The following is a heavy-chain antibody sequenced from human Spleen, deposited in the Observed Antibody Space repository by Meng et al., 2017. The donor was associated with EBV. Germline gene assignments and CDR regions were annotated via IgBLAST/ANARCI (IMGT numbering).Heavy chain of an antibody. CDR1: GFSFRTYW. Sequence: VQLVESGGGVVQPGRSLRLSCAASGFSFRTYWMHWVRQVPGKGLLWVSRINEDGATTSYADSVKGRFTISRDNAKNTLYLQMNSLRAEDTAVYFCSRDLVGSNDYWGQGTLVTVSS. J-gene: IGHJ4*02. CDR3: SRDLVGSNDY. D-gene: IGHD6-6*01. V-gene: IGHV3-74*01. CDR2: INEDGATT.